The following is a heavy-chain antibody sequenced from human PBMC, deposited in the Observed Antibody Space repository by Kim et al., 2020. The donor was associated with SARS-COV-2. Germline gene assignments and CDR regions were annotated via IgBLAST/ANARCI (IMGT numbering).Heavy chain of an antibody. CDR3: ARAIIHYYDSRGYTFDS. CDR1: GFTFSTYW. Sequence: GGSLRLSCTASGFTFSTYWMHWVRQTPGKGLVWVSRISGDGSTTNFADSVKGRFTISRDNAKNTLYLQMNSLRAEDTAVYYCARAIIHYYDSRGYTFDSWGQGTPVTVSP. CDR2: ISGDGSTT. V-gene: IGHV3-74*01. D-gene: IGHD3-22*01. J-gene: IGHJ4*02.